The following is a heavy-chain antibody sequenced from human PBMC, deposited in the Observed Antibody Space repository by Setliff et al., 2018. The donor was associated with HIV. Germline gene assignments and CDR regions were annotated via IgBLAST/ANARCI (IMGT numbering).Heavy chain of an antibody. CDR2: INHSGST. J-gene: IGHJ4*01. D-gene: IGHD6-19*01. Sequence: LSLTCTVSGDSITSYYWSWIRQPPGKGLEWIGEINHSGSTTYNPSLKSRVTISVDTSKNQFSLKLSAVTAADTALYYCARSGALATSTWSPFDYWGHGNQVTVSS. CDR3: ARSGALATSTWSPFDY. CDR1: GDSITSYY. V-gene: IGHV4-34*01.